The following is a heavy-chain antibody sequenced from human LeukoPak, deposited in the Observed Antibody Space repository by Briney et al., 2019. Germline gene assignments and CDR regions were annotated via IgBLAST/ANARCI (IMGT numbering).Heavy chain of an antibody. J-gene: IGHJ4*02. CDR2: ISWNSGSI. V-gene: IGHV3-9*01. D-gene: IGHD2-21*01. CDR3: AKGHSELLPIDY. Sequence: GGSLRLSCAASGFTFDDYAMHWVRQAPGKGLEWVSGISWNSGSIGYADSVEGRFTISRDNAKNSLYLQMNSLRAEDTALYYCAKGHSELLPIDYWGQGALVTVSS. CDR1: GFTFDDYA.